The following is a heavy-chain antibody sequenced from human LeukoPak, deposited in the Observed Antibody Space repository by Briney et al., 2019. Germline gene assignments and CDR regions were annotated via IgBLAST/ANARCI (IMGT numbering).Heavy chain of an antibody. D-gene: IGHD2-2*01. Sequence: TPSETLSLTCTVSGGSISSGSYYWSWIRQPAGKGLEWIGRIYTSGSTNYNPSLKSRVTISIDTSKNQFSLKLSSVTAADTAVYYCARGGPVVPAARAEYFQHWGQGTLVTVSS. V-gene: IGHV4-61*02. CDR1: GGSISSGSYY. CDR2: IYTSGST. CDR3: ARGGPVVPAARAEYFQH. J-gene: IGHJ1*01.